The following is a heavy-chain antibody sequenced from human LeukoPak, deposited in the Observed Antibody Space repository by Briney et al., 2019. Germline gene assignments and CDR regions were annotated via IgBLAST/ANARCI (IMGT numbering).Heavy chain of an antibody. J-gene: IGHJ6*02. V-gene: IGHV3-23*01. CDR3: AKTLRDLEWLTGELDV. CDR1: GFSFDNYA. CDR2: IGGSGSDT. Sequence: GESLRLSCAASGFSFDNYAMSWVRQTPGKGLEWVSAIGGSGSDTSYTDSVKGRFTISRDNSKSTLYLQMNSLRAEDTAVYHCAKTLRDLEWLTGELDVWGQGTAVTVSS. D-gene: IGHD3-3*01.